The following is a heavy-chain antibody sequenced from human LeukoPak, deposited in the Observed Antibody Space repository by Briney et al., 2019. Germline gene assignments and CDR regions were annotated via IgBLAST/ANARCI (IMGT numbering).Heavy chain of an antibody. CDR1: AGSISGSTYY. V-gene: IGHV4-39*01. Sequence: SETLSLTCTVSAGSISGSTYYWAWNRQPPGKGPEWIGSVYYTGTTYYNPSLRSRVTIAVDTSKNQFSLKLSSVTAADTAVYYCARRWTTVTTSWFDPWGQGALVTVSS. CDR3: ARRWTTVTTSWFDP. J-gene: IGHJ5*02. D-gene: IGHD4-17*01. CDR2: VYYTGTT.